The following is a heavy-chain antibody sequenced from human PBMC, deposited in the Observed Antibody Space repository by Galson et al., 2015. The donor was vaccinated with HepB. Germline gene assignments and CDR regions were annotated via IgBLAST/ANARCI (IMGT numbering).Heavy chain of an antibody. V-gene: IGHV3-23*01. J-gene: IGHJ4*02. Sequence: LRLSCAASEFTFSSYAMSWVRQAPGKGLEWVSAISGSGGSTYYADSVKGRFTISRDNSKNTLYLQMNSLRAEDTAVYYCAKTHSSGWYSGGGSFDYWGQGTLVTVSS. CDR2: ISGSGGST. D-gene: IGHD6-19*01. CDR3: AKTHSSGWYSGGGSFDY. CDR1: EFTFSSYA.